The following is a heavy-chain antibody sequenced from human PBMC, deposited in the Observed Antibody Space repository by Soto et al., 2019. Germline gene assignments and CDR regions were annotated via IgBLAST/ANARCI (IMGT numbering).Heavy chain of an antibody. CDR3: ARLDGYNGKDYYGMDV. CDR1: GYSFTSYW. J-gene: IGHJ6*04. CDR2: IYPGDSDT. Sequence: PGESLKISCKGSGYSFTSYWIGWVRQMPGKGLEWMGIIYPGDSDTRYSPSFQGQVTISADKSISTAYLQWSSLKASDTAMYYRARLDGYNGKDYYGMDVWGEGTTVTVSS. D-gene: IGHD5-12*01. V-gene: IGHV5-51*01.